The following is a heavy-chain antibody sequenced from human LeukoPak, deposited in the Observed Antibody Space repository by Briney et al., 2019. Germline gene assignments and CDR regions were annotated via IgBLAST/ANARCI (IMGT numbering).Heavy chain of an antibody. J-gene: IGHJ4*02. Sequence: PSETLSLTCTVSGGSISSYYWSWIRQPPGKGLEWIGYISYTGITNYNPSLKSRVTISVDTPKNQFSLRLNSVAAADTAVYYCARGGWSLDYWGQGTLVTVSS. CDR2: ISYTGIT. CDR1: GGSISSYY. D-gene: IGHD3-3*01. CDR3: ARGGWSLDY. V-gene: IGHV4-59*01.